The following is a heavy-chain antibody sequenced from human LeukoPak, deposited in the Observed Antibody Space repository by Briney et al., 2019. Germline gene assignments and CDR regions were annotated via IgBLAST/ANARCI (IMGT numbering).Heavy chain of an antibody. Sequence: GGSLRLSCAASGFTFSSYAMHWVRQAPGNGLEGVAVITYDGSNKYYADSVKGRFTISRDNSKNTLYLQMNSLRAADTAVYYCARERVTGFDYWGQGTLVTVSS. CDR3: ARERVTGFDY. V-gene: IGHV3-30-3*01. CDR1: GFTFSSYA. D-gene: IGHD1-20*01. J-gene: IGHJ4*02. CDR2: ITYDGSNK.